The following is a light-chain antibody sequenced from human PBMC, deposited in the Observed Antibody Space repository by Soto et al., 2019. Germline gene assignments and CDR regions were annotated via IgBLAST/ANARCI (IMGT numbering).Light chain of an antibody. CDR2: DAS. CDR3: QQYGSSGT. CDR1: QSVRSSY. V-gene: IGKV3D-20*01. Sequence: EIVLTPSPATLSLSPGERATLSCGASQSVRSSYLAWYQQKPGLAPRLLIYDASSRAIGIPDRFSGSGSGTDFTLTISRLEPEDFAVYYCQQYGSSGTFGQGTKVDIK. J-gene: IGKJ1*01.